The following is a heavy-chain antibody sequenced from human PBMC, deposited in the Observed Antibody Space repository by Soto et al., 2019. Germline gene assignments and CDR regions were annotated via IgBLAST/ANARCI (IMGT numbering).Heavy chain of an antibody. CDR1: GGSFSGYY. CDR2: INHSGST. D-gene: IGHD3-3*01. V-gene: IGHV4-34*01. CDR3: ARDRITIFGVVIAYYYGMDV. J-gene: IGHJ6*02. Sequence: LSLTCAVYGGSFSGYYWSWIRQPPGKGLEWIGEINHSGSTNYNPSLKSRVTISVDTSKNQFSLKLSSVTAADTAVYYCARDRITIFGVVIAYYYGMDVWGQGTTVTVSS.